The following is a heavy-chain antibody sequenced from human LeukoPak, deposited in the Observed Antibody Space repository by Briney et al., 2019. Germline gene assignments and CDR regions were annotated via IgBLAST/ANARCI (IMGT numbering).Heavy chain of an antibody. V-gene: IGHV4-34*01. Sequence: SETLSLTCAVYGGSFSGYYWSWIRQPPGKGLEWIGEINHSGSTNYNPSLKSRVTISVDTSKNQFSLKLSSVTAADTAVYYCARHNSGRYYYYYYMDVWGKGTTVTVSS. D-gene: IGHD1-26*01. CDR2: INHSGST. J-gene: IGHJ6*03. CDR1: GGSFSGYY. CDR3: ARHNSGRYYYYYYMDV.